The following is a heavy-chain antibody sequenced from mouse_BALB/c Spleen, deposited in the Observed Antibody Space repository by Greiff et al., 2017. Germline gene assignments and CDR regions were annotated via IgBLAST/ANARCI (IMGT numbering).Heavy chain of an antibody. V-gene: IGHV3-6*02. CDR2: ISYDGSN. D-gene: IGHD4-1*01. Sequence: VQLKESGPGLVKPSQSLSLTCSVTGYSITSGYYWNWIRQFPGNKLEWMGYISYDGSNNYNPSLKNRISITRDTSKNQFFLKLNSVTTEDTATYYCARETGTGAMDYWGQGTSVTVSS. J-gene: IGHJ4*01. CDR3: ARETGTGAMDY. CDR1: GYSITSGYY.